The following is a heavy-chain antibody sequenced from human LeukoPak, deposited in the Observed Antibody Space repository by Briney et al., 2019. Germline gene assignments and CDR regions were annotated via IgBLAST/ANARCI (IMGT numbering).Heavy chain of an antibody. CDR3: ARHRSSSGGTYFAY. D-gene: IGHD6-19*01. J-gene: IGHJ4*02. Sequence: SETLSLTCTVSGGSISGHYWSWIRQPPGKELEWLGNIFYTGSTHYNPSLESRVTISVDTSTNHLSLRLSPVTAADTAVYYCARHRSSSGGTYFAYWGQGTLVPVSS. CDR1: GGSISGHY. CDR2: IFYTGST. V-gene: IGHV4-59*08.